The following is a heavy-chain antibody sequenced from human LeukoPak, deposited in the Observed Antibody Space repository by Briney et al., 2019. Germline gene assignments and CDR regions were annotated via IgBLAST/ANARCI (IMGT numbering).Heavy chain of an antibody. D-gene: IGHD3-9*01. J-gene: IGHJ6*02. CDR3: ARRLGPPLGMDV. CDR1: GGTFSSYA. CDR2: IIPIFGTA. Sequence: SVKVSCKASGGTFSSYAISWVRQAPGQGLEWMGGIIPIFGTANYAQKFQGRVTMTTDTSTSTAYMELRSLRSDDTAVYYCARRLGPPLGMDVWGQGTTVTVSS. V-gene: IGHV1-69*05.